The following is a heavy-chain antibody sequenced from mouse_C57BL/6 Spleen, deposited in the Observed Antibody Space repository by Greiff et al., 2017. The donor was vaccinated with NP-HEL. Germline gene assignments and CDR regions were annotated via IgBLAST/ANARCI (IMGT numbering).Heavy chain of an antibody. CDR1: GYTFTSYW. CDR2: IDPSDSYT. CDR3: ARERLRNWYFDV. J-gene: IGHJ1*03. V-gene: IGHV1-50*01. D-gene: IGHD1-1*01. Sequence: QVHVKQPGAELVKPGASVKLSCKASGYTFTSYWMQWVKQRPGQGLEWIGEIDPSDSYTNYNQKFKGKATLTVDTSSSTAYMQLSSLTSEDSAVYYCARERLRNWYFDVWGTGTTVTVSS.